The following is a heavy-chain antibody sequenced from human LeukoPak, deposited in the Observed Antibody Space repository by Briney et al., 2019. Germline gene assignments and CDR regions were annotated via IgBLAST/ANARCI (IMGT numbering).Heavy chain of an antibody. J-gene: IGHJ4*02. CDR3: ARDPPGRPYSSSSYG. CDR2: IIPMFGTA. D-gene: IGHD6-6*01. V-gene: IGHV1-69*06. CDR1: GGTFSSYA. Sequence: SVKVSCKASGGTFSSYAISWERQAPGQALEWMGGIIPMFGTANYAQKFQGRVTITADKSTSTAYMELSSLRSEDTAVYYCARDPPGRPYSSSSYGWGQGTLVTVSS.